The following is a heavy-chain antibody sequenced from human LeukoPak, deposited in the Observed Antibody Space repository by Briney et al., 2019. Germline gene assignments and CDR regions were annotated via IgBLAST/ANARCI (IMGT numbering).Heavy chain of an antibody. CDR2: IIPIFGTA. CDR3: ARELWVAATDYDS. J-gene: IGHJ4*02. V-gene: IGHV1-69*06. Sequence: ASVKVSCKASGGTFSSYAISWVRQAPGQGLEWMGGIIPIFGTANYAQRFQGRVTITADKSTSTAYMELSSLRSEDTAVYFCARELWVAATDYDSWGQGTLVTVSS. D-gene: IGHD2-15*01. CDR1: GGTFSSYA.